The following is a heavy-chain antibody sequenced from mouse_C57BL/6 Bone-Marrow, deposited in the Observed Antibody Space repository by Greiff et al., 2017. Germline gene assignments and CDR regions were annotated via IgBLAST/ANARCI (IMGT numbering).Heavy chain of an antibody. Sequence: QVQLQQSGPELVKPGASVKISCKASGYAFSSSWMNWVKQRPGQGLEWIGRIYPGDGDTNYNEKFKGKATLTADKSSSTAYMQLSSLTSEDSAVSFCARYYDYDDFDYWGQGTTLTVSS. V-gene: IGHV1-82*01. CDR2: IYPGDGDT. D-gene: IGHD2-4*01. CDR1: GYAFSSSW. J-gene: IGHJ2*01. CDR3: ARYYDYDDFDY.